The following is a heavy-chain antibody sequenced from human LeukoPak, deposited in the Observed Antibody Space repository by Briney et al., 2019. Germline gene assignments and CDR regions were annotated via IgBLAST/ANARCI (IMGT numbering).Heavy chain of an antibody. CDR1: RFTFSSYA. CDR2: ISGGGGST. V-gene: IGHV3-23*01. CDR3: AKVNGDYYYYGMDV. J-gene: IGHJ6*02. Sequence: GGSLRLSCAASRFTFSSYAMSWVRQAAGKGLEWVSTISGGGGSTYYADSVKGRFTISRDNSKNTLYLQMNSLRAEDTAVYYCAKVNGDYYYYGMDVWGQGTTVTVSS. D-gene: IGHD4-17*01.